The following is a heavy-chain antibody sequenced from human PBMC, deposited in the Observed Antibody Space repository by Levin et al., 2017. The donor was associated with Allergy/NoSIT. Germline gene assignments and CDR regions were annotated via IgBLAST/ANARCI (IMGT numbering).Heavy chain of an antibody. D-gene: IGHD4-17*01. CDR3: ARLLGDYPPSLYYYYGMDV. CDR1: GYSFTSYW. V-gene: IGHV5-51*01. J-gene: IGHJ6*02. CDR2: IYPGDSDT. Sequence: PGESLKISCKGSGYSFTSYWIGWVRQMPGKGLEWMGIIYPGDSDTRYSPSFQGQVTISADKSISTAYLQWSSLKASDTAMYYCARLLGDYPPSLYYYYGMDVWGQGTTVTVSS.